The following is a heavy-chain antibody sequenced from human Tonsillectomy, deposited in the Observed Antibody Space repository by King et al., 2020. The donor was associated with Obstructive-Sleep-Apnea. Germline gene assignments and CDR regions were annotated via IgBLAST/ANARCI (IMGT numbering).Heavy chain of an antibody. CDR3: ASNYFDSSGYYKGDY. CDR2: IYYSGST. CDR1: GGSISSGDYY. V-gene: IGHV4-30-4*01. J-gene: IGHJ4*02. D-gene: IGHD3-22*01. Sequence: VQLQESGPGLVKPSQTLSLTCTVSGGSISSGDYYWNWIRQPPGKGLEWIGYIYYSGSTYSNPSLKSRVTISVDTSKNQFSLELSSVTAADTAVYYCASNYFDSSGYYKGDYWGQGTLVTVYS.